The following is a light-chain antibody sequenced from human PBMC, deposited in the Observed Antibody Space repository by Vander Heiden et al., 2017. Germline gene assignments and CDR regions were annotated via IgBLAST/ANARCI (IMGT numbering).Light chain of an antibody. CDR1: QSVLYSSNNKNY. Sequence: DIVIPQSPDSLAVSLGERATINCKSSQSVLYSSNNKNYLAWYQQKPGQPPKLLIYWASTRESGVPDRFSGSGSGTDFTLTISSLQAEDVAVYYCQQYYSTPLTFGGGTKVEIK. CDR2: WAS. CDR3: QQYYSTPLT. J-gene: IGKJ4*01. V-gene: IGKV4-1*01.